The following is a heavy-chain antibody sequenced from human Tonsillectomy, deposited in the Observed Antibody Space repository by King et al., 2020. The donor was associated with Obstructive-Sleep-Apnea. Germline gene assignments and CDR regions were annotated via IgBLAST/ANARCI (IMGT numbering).Heavy chain of an antibody. CDR3: TWMTTVATIDY. CDR2: IKSQGGGGTA. D-gene: IGHD4-17*01. V-gene: IGHV3-15*01. CDR1: GFPFNDAW. J-gene: IGHJ4*02. Sequence: VQLVESGGCLVKPGGSLRLSCAASGFPFNDAWRSWVRQAPGKGLEWVGRIKSQGGGGTADYAAPVQGRFTISRDDSKNTWYLQMNSLKTEDTAVYYCTWMTTVATIDYWGKGILVTVSS.